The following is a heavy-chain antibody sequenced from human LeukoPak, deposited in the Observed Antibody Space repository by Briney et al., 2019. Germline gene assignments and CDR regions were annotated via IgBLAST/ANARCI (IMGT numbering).Heavy chain of an antibody. Sequence: PSETLSLTCTVSGDSISGYYWSWIRQPPGRGLEWIGYIYYSGSANYNPSLKSRVTISVDTPKNQFSLKLSTVTAADTAVCFCAGRSRSGWYYDYWGQGTLVTVAS. CDR3: AGRSRSGWYYDY. D-gene: IGHD6-19*01. V-gene: IGHV4-59*01. CDR2: IYYSGSA. CDR1: GDSISGYY. J-gene: IGHJ4*02.